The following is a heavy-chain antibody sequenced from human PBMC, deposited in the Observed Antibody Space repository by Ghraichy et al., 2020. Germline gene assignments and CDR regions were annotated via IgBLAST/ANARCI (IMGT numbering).Heavy chain of an antibody. D-gene: IGHD4-17*01. V-gene: IGHV3-33*01. J-gene: IGHJ2*01. CDR3: ARKNDYVEDWYFDL. CDR1: GFTFSSYG. Sequence: GGSLRLSCAASGFTFSSYGMHWVRQAPGKGLEWVAVIWYDGSNKYYADSVKGRFTISRDNSKNTLYLQMNSLRAEDTAVYYCARKNDYVEDWYFDLWGRGTLVTVSS. CDR2: IWYDGSNK.